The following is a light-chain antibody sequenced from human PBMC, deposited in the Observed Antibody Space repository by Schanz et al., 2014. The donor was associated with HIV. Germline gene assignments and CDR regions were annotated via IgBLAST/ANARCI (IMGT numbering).Light chain of an antibody. CDR2: AAS. CDR1: QSITSY. V-gene: IGKV1-39*01. CDR3: QQSNTFPYT. J-gene: IGKJ2*01. Sequence: DIQMTQSPSSLSASVGDSVTITCRASQSITSYLNWYQQRPGKAPKLLIYAASSLQSGVPSRFSGRGSGTDFTLTISSLQPDDFATYYCQQSNTFPYTFGQGTKLEIK.